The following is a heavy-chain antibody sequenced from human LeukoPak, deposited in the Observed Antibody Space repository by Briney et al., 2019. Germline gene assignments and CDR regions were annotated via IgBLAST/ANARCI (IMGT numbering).Heavy chain of an antibody. CDR2: ITGDGTGT. CDR1: GFTFDNSA. V-gene: IGHV3-43*02. Sequence: GGSLRLSCAASGFTFDNSAMHWVRQAPRKGLEWVSLITGDGTGTYYADSVKGRFTISRDNSKNSLYLQMNSLRTEDTALYYCAKDKWRTAADAFDYWDQGTLVTVSS. CDR3: AKDKWRTAADAFDY. J-gene: IGHJ4*02. D-gene: IGHD6-13*01.